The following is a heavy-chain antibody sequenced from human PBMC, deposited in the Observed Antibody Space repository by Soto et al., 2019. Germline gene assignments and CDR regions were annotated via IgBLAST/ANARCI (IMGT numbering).Heavy chain of an antibody. D-gene: IGHD6-6*01. CDR1: GCTFTSYA. J-gene: IGHJ6*02. CDR3: ARAGIAARYYYYYGMDV. V-gene: IGHV1-3*01. Sequence: ASVKVSCKASGCTFTSYAMHWVRQAPGQRLEWMGWINAGNGNTKYSQKFQGRVTITRDTSASTAYMELSSLRSEDTAVYYCARAGIAARYYYYYGMDVWGQGTTVTVSS. CDR2: INAGNGNT.